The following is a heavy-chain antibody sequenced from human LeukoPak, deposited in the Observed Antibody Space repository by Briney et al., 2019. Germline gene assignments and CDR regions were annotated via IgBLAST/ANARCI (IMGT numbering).Heavy chain of an antibody. Sequence: GASVKVSCKASGYTFTSYDINWLRQATGQGLEWRGWMNPNSGNTGYAQKFQGRVTMTRNTSISTAYLELSSLRSEDTAVYYCARRGPYYYGSGSFKMIWFDPWGQGTLVTVSS. J-gene: IGHJ5*02. V-gene: IGHV1-8*01. D-gene: IGHD3-10*01. CDR2: MNPNSGNT. CDR3: ARRGPYYYGSGSFKMIWFDP. CDR1: GYTFTSYD.